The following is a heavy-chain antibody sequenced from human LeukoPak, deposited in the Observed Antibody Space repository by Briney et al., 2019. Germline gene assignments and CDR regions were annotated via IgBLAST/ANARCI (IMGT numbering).Heavy chain of an antibody. CDR3: ARIHGGYYDSSGYGSFDY. D-gene: IGHD3-22*01. CDR1: GFSLSTRGMC. CDR2: IDWDDDK. Sequence: SGPTLVNPTQTLTLTCTFSGFSLSTRGMCVSWIRQPPGKALEWLARIDWDDDKYYSTSLKTRLTISKDTSKNQVVLTMTNMDPVDTATYYCARIHGGYYDSSGYGSFDYWGQGTPVTVSS. V-gene: IGHV2-70*11. J-gene: IGHJ4*02.